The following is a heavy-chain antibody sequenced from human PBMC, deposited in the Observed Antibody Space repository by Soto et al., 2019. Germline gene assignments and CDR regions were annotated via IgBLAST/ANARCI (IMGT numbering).Heavy chain of an antibody. V-gene: IGHV5-10-1*01. J-gene: IGHJ6*02. CDR3: ARLAVTPEDFYYGMDV. D-gene: IGHD2-21*02. CDR1: GYSFTSYW. Sequence: GESLKISCKGSGYSFTSYWISWVRQMPGKGLEWMGRIDPSDSYTNYSSSFQGHVTISADKSISTAYLQWSSLKASDTAMYYCARLAVTPEDFYYGMDVWGQGTTVTVSS. CDR2: IDPSDSYT.